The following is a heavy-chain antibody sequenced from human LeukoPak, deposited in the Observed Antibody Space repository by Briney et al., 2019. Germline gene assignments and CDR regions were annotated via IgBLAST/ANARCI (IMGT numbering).Heavy chain of an antibody. D-gene: IGHD2-15*01. CDR2: ISAYNGNT. J-gene: IGHJ4*02. CDR1: GYTFTSYG. CDR3: ARAVRYCSGGSCSPGDY. V-gene: IGHV1-18*01. Sequence: ASVKVSCKASGYTFTSYGISWVRQAPGQGLEWMGWISAYNGNTNYAQKLQGRVTMTTDTSTSTAYMELRSLRSDDTAVYYCARAVRYCSGGSCSPGDYWGQGTLVTVSS.